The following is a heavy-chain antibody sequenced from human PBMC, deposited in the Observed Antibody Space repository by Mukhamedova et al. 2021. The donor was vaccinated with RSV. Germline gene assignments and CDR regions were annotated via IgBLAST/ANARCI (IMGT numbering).Heavy chain of an antibody. D-gene: IGHD4/OR15-4a*01. CDR3: ARDGVGSANYGGAWFDS. V-gene: IGHV1-69*06. J-gene: IGHJ5*01. CDR2: IIPIVGKP. Sequence: GQGLQWVGGIIPIVGKPSLAQEFQGRLTITADKYTSTFYMDLTTLTSEDTAVYYCARDGVGSANYGGAWFDSCGQGTLVTVSS.